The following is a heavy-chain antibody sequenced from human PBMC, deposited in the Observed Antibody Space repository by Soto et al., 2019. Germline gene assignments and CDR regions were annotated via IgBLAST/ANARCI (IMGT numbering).Heavy chain of an antibody. J-gene: IGHJ4*02. CDR3: AKENGDYYGSGSYLDY. D-gene: IGHD3-10*01. CDR1: GFTFSSYG. V-gene: IGHV3-30*18. Sequence: QVQLVESGGGVVQPGRSLRLSCAASGFTFSSYGMHWVRQAPGKGLEWVAVISYDGSNKYYADSVKGRFTISRDNSKNTLYLQMKSLRAEDTAVYYCAKENGDYYGSGSYLDYWGQGTLVTVSS. CDR2: ISYDGSNK.